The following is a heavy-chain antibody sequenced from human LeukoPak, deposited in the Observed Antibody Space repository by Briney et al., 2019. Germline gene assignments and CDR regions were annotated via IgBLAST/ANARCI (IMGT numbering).Heavy chain of an antibody. V-gene: IGHV4-59*01. CDR2: IYYSGST. Sequence: SETLSLTCSVSGGSISSYYWSWIRQPPGKGLEWIGNIYYSGSTNDNPSLKTRVTISVDTSKNQFSLQLSSVTAADTAVYYCARANTNNDAFDIWGRGTLVAVSS. J-gene: IGHJ3*02. CDR3: ARANTNNDAFDI. CDR1: GGSISSYY. D-gene: IGHD3-16*01.